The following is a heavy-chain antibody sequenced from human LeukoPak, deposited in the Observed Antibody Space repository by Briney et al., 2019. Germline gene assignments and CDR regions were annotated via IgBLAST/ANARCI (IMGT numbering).Heavy chain of an antibody. CDR1: GFTFSSYA. J-gene: IGHJ5*02. CDR2: ISGSGGST. V-gene: IGHV3-23*01. CDR3: AKGRRGYSSSWYWFDP. Sequence: GGSLRLSCAASGFTFSSYAMSWVRQAPGKGLEWVSAISGSGGSTYYADSVKGRFTISRDNSKNTLYLQMNSLRAEDTAVYYCAKGRRGYSSSWYWFDPWGRGTLVTVSS. D-gene: IGHD6-13*01.